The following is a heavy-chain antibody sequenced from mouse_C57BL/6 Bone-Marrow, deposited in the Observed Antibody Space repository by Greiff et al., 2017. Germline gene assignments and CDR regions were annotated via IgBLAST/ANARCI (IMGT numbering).Heavy chain of an antibody. CDR1: GFTFSSYT. J-gene: IGHJ4*01. CDR3: ARQYYYAMDY. CDR2: ISGGGGNT. V-gene: IGHV5-9*01. Sequence: EVQRVESGGGLVKPGGSLKLSCAASGFTFSSYTMSWVRQTPEKRLEWVATISGGGGNTYYPDSVKGRFTISRDKAKNTLYLQMSSLRSEDTALYYCARQYYYAMDYWGQGTSVTVSS.